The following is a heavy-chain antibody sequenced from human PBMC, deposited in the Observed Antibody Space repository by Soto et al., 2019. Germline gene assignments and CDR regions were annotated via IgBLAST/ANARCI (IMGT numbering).Heavy chain of an antibody. CDR3: ARDCKGRDGYTNYYYHGMDV. Sequence: PGGSLRLSCAASGFTFNNYHMNWVRQSPGKGLEWVSSISSSSDYIYYADSMKGRFTVSRDNAKNSLFLQMNSLRAEDTAVYYCARDCKGRDGYTNYYYHGMDVWGQGTTVTVSS. J-gene: IGHJ6*02. CDR1: GFTFNNYH. D-gene: IGHD5-12*01. V-gene: IGHV3-21*01. CDR2: ISSSSDYI.